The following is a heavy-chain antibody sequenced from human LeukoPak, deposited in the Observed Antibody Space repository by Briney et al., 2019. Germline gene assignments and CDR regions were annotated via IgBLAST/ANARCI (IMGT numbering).Heavy chain of an antibody. V-gene: IGHV4-34*01. CDR2: IDHSGST. CDR1: GGSFSGYY. J-gene: IGHJ4*02. D-gene: IGHD3-10*01. Sequence: SETLSLTCAVYGGSFSGYYWTWIRQPPGKGLEWIGEIDHSGSTNFNPSLKSRVTISVDTSKNQFSLELSSVTAADTAVYYCARRVRGYSYGSGTQYYFDYWGQGTLVTVSS. CDR3: ARRVRGYSYGSGTQYYFDY.